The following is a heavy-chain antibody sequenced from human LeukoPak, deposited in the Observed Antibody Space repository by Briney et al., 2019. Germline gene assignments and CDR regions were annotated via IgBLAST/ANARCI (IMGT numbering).Heavy chain of an antibody. CDR2: INPSGGST. J-gene: IGHJ4*02. D-gene: IGHD3-16*01. CDR1: GYTFTGYY. V-gene: IGHV1-46*01. Sequence: ASVKVSCKASGYTFTGYYMHWVRQAPGQGLEWMGIINPSGGSTSYAQKFQGRVTMTRDTSTSTVYMELSSLRSEDTAVYYCARVGQGDYFDYWGQGTLVTVSS. CDR3: ARVGQGDYFDY.